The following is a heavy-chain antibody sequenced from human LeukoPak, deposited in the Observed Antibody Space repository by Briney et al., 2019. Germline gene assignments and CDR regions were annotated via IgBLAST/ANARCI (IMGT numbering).Heavy chain of an antibody. D-gene: IGHD3-22*01. CDR1: GFNFYGHA. CDR2: ISSDGGRK. CDR3: ARDRETYYYDSSASLAFDI. V-gene: IGHV3-30-3*01. J-gene: IGHJ3*02. Sequence: GTSLXLSCAASGFNFYGHAMHWARQAPGKGLEWVSVISSDGGRKFDADSVKGRFTISRDNAKNTLYLQMNSLRAEDTAVYYCARDRETYYYDSSASLAFDIWGQGTMVTVSS.